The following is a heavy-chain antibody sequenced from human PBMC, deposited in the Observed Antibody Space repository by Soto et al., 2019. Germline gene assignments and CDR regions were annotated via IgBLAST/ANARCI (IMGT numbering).Heavy chain of an antibody. CDR1: GFTFSSYG. D-gene: IGHD5-12*01. J-gene: IGHJ6*02. V-gene: IGHV3-33*01. CDR2: IWYDGSNK. Sequence: AGGSLRLSCAASGFTFSSYGMHWVRQAPGKWLEWVAVIWYDGSNKYYADSVKGRFTISRDNSKNTLYLQMNSLRAEDTAVYYCARDIVATTDYYYGMDVWGQGXTVTVYS. CDR3: ARDIVATTDYYYGMDV.